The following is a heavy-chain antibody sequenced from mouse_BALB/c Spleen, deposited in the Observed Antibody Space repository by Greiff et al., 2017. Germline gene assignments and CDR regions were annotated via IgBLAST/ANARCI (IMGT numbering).Heavy chain of an antibody. V-gene: IGHV5-17*02. Sequence: EVMLVESGGGLVQPGGSRKLSCAASGFTFSSFGMHWVRQAPEKGLEWVAYISSGSSTIYYADTVKGRFTISRDNPKNTLFLQMTSLRSEDTAMYYCARYYYGSSYAWFAYWGQGTLVTVSA. CDR1: GFTFSSFG. CDR2: ISSGSSTI. CDR3: ARYYYGSSYAWFAY. D-gene: IGHD1-1*01. J-gene: IGHJ3*01.